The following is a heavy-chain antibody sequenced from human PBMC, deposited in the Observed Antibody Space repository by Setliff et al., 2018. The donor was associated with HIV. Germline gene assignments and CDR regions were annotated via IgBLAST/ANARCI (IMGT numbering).Heavy chain of an antibody. CDR2: ISAYNGNT. D-gene: IGHD3-9*01. V-gene: IGHV1-18*01. CDR1: GYTFTSYG. J-gene: IGHJ2*01. CDR3: ARGAYYVILTAYFSYFDL. Sequence: GASVKVSCKASGYTFTSYGIDWVRQAPGQGLEWMGWISAYNGNTDYAQKLQGRVTMTTDTSTSTAYMALRSLRSDDTAVYYCARGAYYVILTAYFSYFDLWGRGTLVTVSS.